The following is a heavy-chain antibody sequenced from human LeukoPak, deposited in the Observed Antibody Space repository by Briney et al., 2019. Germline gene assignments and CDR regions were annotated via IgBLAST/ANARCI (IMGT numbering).Heavy chain of an antibody. J-gene: IGHJ4*02. Sequence: GASVKVSCKASGYTFTSYGISWVRQAPGQGLEWMGWISAYNGNTNYAQKLQGRVTMTTDTSTSTAYMELRSLRSDDTAVYYCARAEEDYDFWSGYYHPSYFDYWGQGTLVTVSS. CDR1: GYTFTSYG. D-gene: IGHD3-3*01. CDR3: ARAEEDYDFWSGYYHPSYFDY. V-gene: IGHV1-18*01. CDR2: ISAYNGNT.